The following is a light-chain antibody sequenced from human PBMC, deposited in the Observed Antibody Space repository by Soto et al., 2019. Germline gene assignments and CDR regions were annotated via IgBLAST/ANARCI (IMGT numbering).Light chain of an antibody. CDR1: QSVNSN. Sequence: EIVMTQSPATLSVSPGERATLSCRASQSVNSNLAWYQRKPGQARRLLIYGASTRATGFPARFSGSGSGTEFTLTISSLQSEDFAVYYCQQYNNWPLTFGQGTRLEIK. J-gene: IGKJ5*01. CDR2: GAS. CDR3: QQYNNWPLT. V-gene: IGKV3-15*01.